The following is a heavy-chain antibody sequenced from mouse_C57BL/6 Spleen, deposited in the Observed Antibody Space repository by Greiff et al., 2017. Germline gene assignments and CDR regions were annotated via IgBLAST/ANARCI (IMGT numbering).Heavy chain of an antibody. D-gene: IGHD4-1*01. Sequence: VKLMESGAELVKPGASVKISCKASGYAFSSYWMNWVKQRPGKGLEWIGQIYPGDGDTNYNGKFKGKATLTADKSSSTAYMQLSSLTSEDSAVYFCARGWDEGAWFAYWGQGTLVTVSA. J-gene: IGHJ3*01. CDR1: GYAFSSYW. CDR3: ARGWDEGAWFAY. V-gene: IGHV1-80*01. CDR2: IYPGDGDT.